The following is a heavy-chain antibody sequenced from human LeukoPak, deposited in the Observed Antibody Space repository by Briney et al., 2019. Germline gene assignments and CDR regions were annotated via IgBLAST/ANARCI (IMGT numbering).Heavy chain of an antibody. J-gene: IGHJ4*02. CDR2: INHSGST. CDR3: ARGGTKDYFDSSGAFDY. D-gene: IGHD3-22*01. Sequence: PTETLSLTCAVYGGSFSGYYLSWIHQPPGKGLEWIGEINHSGSTNYNPSLRSRVTISVDTSKNQFSLKLDSVTAADTAVYYCARGGTKDYFDSSGAFDYWGQGTLVTVSS. CDR1: GGSFSGYY. V-gene: IGHV4-34*01.